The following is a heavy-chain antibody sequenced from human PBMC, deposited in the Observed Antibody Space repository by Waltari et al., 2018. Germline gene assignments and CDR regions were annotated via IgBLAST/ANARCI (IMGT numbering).Heavy chain of an antibody. CDR1: GFTFSSYW. Sequence: EVQLVESGGGLVQPGGSLRLSCAASGFTFSSYWMHWVRQAPGKGLVVVARINTDGSSTSYADSVKGRFTISRDNAKNTLYLQMNSLRAEDTAVYYCARVDRHSYGQYWYFDLWGRGTLVTVSS. CDR2: INTDGSST. V-gene: IGHV3-74*01. CDR3: ARVDRHSYGQYWYFDL. D-gene: IGHD5-18*01. J-gene: IGHJ2*01.